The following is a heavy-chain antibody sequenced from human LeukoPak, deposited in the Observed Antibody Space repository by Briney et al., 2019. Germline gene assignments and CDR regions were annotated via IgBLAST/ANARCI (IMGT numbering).Heavy chain of an antibody. J-gene: IGHJ3*02. CDR3: AKDLNPRRLRWSLSDAFDI. Sequence: TPSQTLSLTCTVSGGSISSGGYYWSWIRQHPGKGLEWIGYIYYSGSTYYNPSLKSRVTISVDTSKNQFSLKLSSVTAADTAVYYCAKDLNPRRLRWSLSDAFDIWGQGTMVTVSS. V-gene: IGHV4-31*03. CDR1: GGSISSGGYY. D-gene: IGHD4-23*01. CDR2: IYYSGST.